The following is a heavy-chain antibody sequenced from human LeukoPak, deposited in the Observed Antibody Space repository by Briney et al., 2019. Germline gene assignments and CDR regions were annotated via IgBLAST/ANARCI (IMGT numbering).Heavy chain of an antibody. D-gene: IGHD3-10*01. V-gene: IGHV4-34*01. CDR2: INHSGST. J-gene: IGHJ6*03. CDR3: ARDGYYYGSGSLRMDA. CDR1: GGSFSGYY. Sequence: SETLSLTCAVYGGSFSGYYWSWIRQPPGKGLEWIGEINHSGSTNYNPSLKSRVTISVDTSKNQFSLKLSSVTAADTAVYYCARDGYYYGSGSLRMDAWGKGTTVTISS.